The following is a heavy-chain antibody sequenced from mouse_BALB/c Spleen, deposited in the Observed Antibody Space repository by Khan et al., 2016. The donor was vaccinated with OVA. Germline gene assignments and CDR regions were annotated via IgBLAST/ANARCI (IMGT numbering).Heavy chain of an antibody. CDR3: ARGYSYGYYFDF. CDR1: GYSITSGYA. CDR2: ISYSGVT. V-gene: IGHV3-2*02. Sequence: EVQLQEAGPGLVKPSQSLSLTCTVTGYSITSGYAWNWIRQFPGNKLEWMGYISYSGVTSYTPAHKSRLSIPRDMSKNLFFLQLNSVTTEDTATYYCARGYSYGYYFDFWRPGPSLTLSS. J-gene: IGHJ2*02. D-gene: IGHD1-1*01.